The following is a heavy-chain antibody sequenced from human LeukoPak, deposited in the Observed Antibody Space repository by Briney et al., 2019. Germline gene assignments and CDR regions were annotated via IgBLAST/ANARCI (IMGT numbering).Heavy chain of an antibody. Sequence: PGGSLTLSCSASGFTFSSYDMHWVRQAPGKGLEWVAYVRYDGSNKYYADSVKGRFTISRDDSRNTLYLQMNSLRVEDTAVYYCAKDRGTARSTHFDYWGQGTLVTVSS. CDR3: AKDRGTARSTHFDY. CDR2: VRYDGSNK. CDR1: GFTFSSYD. J-gene: IGHJ4*02. D-gene: IGHD3-10*01. V-gene: IGHV3-30*02.